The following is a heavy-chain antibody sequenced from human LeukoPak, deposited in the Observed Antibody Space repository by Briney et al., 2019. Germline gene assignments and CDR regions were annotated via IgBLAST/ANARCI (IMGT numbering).Heavy chain of an antibody. CDR3: ARAHNSYGSGFPYYGMDV. J-gene: IGHJ6*02. D-gene: IGHD3-10*01. CDR1: GYTFTGYS. V-gene: IGHV1-2*02. Sequence: ASVKVSCKASGYTFTGYSMHWVRQAPGQGLEWMGWINPNSGGTNYAQKFQGRVTMTRDTYISTAYMELSRLRSDDTAVYYCARAHNSYGSGFPYYGMDVWGQGTTVTVSS. CDR2: INPNSGGT.